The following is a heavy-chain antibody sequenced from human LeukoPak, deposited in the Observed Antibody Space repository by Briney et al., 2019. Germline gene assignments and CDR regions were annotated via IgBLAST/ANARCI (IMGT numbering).Heavy chain of an antibody. CDR3: ARGRINYFDY. CDR2: ISSSSHYI. D-gene: IGHD3-10*01. V-gene: IGHV3-21*01. Sequence: GGSLRLSCAASGFTFSSYSLNWVRQTPGKGLEWVSSISSSSHYIYYADSMKGRFTISRDNAKNSLYLQMNSLRAEDTAVYYCARGRINYFDYWGQGTLVTVSS. J-gene: IGHJ4*02. CDR1: GFTFSSYS.